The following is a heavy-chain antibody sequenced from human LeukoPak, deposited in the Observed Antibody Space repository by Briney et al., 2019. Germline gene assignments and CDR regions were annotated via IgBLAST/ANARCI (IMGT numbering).Heavy chain of an antibody. V-gene: IGHV1-18*01. CDR2: ISAYNGNT. D-gene: IGHD5-12*01. Sequence: GESLKISCKGSGYTFTSYGISWVRQAPGQGLEWMGWISAYNGNTNYAQKLQGRVTMTTDTSTSTAYMELRSLRSDDTAVYYCARDRIVATILVVDWFDPWGQGTLVTVSS. CDR3: ARDRIVATILVVDWFDP. J-gene: IGHJ5*02. CDR1: GYTFTSYG.